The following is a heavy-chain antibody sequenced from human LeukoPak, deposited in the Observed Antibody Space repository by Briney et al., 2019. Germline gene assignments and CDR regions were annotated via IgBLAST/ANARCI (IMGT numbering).Heavy chain of an antibody. CDR1: GFTFSSYA. D-gene: IGHD1-26*01. CDR3: AKDFGSGSGTYYYFDF. V-gene: IGHV3-23*01. CDR2: ISGSGCRT. J-gene: IGHJ4*02. Sequence: GGFLRLSCAASGFTFSSYAMSWVRQAPGKGLQWVSGISGSGCRTYYADSVKGRFTISRDNSKNTLYLQMNSLRAEDTAIYYCAKDFGSGSGTYYYFDFWGRGTLVTVSS.